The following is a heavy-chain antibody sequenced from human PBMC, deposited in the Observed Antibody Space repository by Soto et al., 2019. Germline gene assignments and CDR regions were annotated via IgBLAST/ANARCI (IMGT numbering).Heavy chain of an antibody. CDR2: ITGSSSST. CDR1: GFTFSYFT. J-gene: IGHJ4*02. Sequence: VRLVQSGGGLAKPGESLRLSCEASGFTFSYFTMNWVRQAPGKGLEWVSSITGSSSSTYYTDSVQGQFSISRDNAKNTLFLEMNSLRAEDTAVYYCARISIQEEYYFDYWGQGVLVTVSS. V-gene: IGHV3-21*01. D-gene: IGHD1-1*01. CDR3: ARISIQEEYYFDY.